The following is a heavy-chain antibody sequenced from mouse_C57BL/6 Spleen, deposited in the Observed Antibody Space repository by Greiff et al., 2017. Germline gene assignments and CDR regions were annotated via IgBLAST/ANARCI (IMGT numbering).Heavy chain of an antibody. CDR1: GYTFTSYW. Sequence: QVQLQQPGAELVKPGASVKMSCKASGYTFTSYWITWVKQRPGQGLEWIGDIHPGNGNTNYNEKFKGKATLTVDNSSSTAYLQLSSLTSEDSAVYYCSRYSGSSHCCAMDYWGQGTSVTVSA. CDR3: SRYSGSSHCCAMDY. CDR2: IHPGNGNT. D-gene: IGHD1-1*01. J-gene: IGHJ4*01. V-gene: IGHV1-55*01.